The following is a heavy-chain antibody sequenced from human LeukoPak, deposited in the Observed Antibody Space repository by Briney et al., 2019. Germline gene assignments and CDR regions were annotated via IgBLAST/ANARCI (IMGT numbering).Heavy chain of an antibody. CDR3: ARDGGRMDY. Sequence: GGSLRLSCAASGFTFSSYSMNWVRQAPGKGLEWVSIISSSSSYIYYTDSVKGRFTVSRDNAKNLLYLQMNSLRVEDTADYYCARDGGRMDYWGQGTLVTVSS. J-gene: IGHJ4*02. V-gene: IGHV3-21*01. CDR2: ISSSSSYI. CDR1: GFTFSSYS. D-gene: IGHD3-16*01.